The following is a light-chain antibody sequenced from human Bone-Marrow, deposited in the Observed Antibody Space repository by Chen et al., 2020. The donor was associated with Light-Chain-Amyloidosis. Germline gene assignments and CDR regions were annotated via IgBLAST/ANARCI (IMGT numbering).Light chain of an antibody. V-gene: IGLV3-21*02. CDR3: QVWDRSSDRPV. J-gene: IGLJ3*02. CDR1: NIGSTS. Sequence: HVLTQPSSVSVAPGQTVTIARGGNNIGSTSVHWYQQTPGQAPLLVVYDDSDRPSGILERLSGSNSGNTATLTISRVEAGDEADYYCQVWDRSSDRPVFGGGTKLTVL. CDR2: DDS.